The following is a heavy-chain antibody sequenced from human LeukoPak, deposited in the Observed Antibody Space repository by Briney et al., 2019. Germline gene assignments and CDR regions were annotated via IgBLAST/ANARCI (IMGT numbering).Heavy chain of an antibody. CDR2: INPNSGGT. Sequence: ASLKVSCKASGYTFTGYYMRWVRQAPGQGLEWMGWINPNSGGTNYAQRFQGRVTMTRDTSISTAYMELSRLRSDDTAVYYCARGGSGWYYYYYYMDVWGKGTTVTVSS. V-gene: IGHV1-2*02. D-gene: IGHD6-19*01. CDR3: ARGGSGWYYYYYYMDV. CDR1: GYTFTGYY. J-gene: IGHJ6*03.